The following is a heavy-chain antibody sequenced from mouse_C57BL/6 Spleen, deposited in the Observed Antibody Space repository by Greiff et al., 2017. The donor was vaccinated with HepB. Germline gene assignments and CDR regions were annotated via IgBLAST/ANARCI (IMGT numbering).Heavy chain of an antibody. CDR1: GYTFTDYN. CDR3: ARGLGRYAMDY. D-gene: IGHD3-3*01. Sequence: DVQLQESGPELVKPGASVKMSCKASGYTFTDYNMHWVKQRHGKSLEWIGYINPNNGGTSYNQKFKGKATLTVNKSSSTAYMELRSLTSEDSAVYYCARGLGRYAMDYWGQGTSVTVSS. CDR2: INPNNGGT. J-gene: IGHJ4*01. V-gene: IGHV1-22*01.